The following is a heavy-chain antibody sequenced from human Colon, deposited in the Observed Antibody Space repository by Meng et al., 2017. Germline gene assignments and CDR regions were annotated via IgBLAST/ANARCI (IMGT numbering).Heavy chain of an antibody. Sequence: VGESGGGLVQSGGALRLYCAGSGFTFSDQLMDWVRQGPGKGLEWVGRSRSKASGYNTEYAASVRGRFTVSRHDSENSLFLQMNSLKAEDTAVYYCAGGRPGSAPFDYWGRGTLVTVSS. CDR2: SRSKASGYNT. CDR1: GFTFSDQL. J-gene: IGHJ4*02. CDR3: AGGRPGSAPFDY. V-gene: IGHV3-72*01. D-gene: IGHD1-26*01.